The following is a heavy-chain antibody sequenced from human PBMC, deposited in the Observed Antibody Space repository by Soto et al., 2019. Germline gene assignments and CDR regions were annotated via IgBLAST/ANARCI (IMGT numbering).Heavy chain of an antibody. J-gene: IGHJ4*02. CDR3: ARHIAVPRTRGVDY. CDR1: GGSITTNW. CDR2: IYHSGTT. Sequence: QVHLQESGPGLVKPSGTLSLTCAVSGGSITTNWWSWVRQPPGKGLEWIGEIYHSGTTNYNPSLRGRVTISVDKSNSQFSLNLNSVTAADSAIYYCARHIAVPRTRGVDYWGQGNLVTVSS. V-gene: IGHV4-4*02. D-gene: IGHD6-19*01.